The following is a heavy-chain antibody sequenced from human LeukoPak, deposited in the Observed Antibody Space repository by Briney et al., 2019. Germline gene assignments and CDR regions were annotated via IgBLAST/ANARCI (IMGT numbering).Heavy chain of an antibody. CDR2: IFYSGTT. CDR1: GGSMSKYY. D-gene: IGHD3-10*02. J-gene: IGHJ5*02. V-gene: IGHV4-59*05. CDR3: ASHSSYVSPFRS. Sequence: SETLSLTCTVSGGSMSKYYWTWIRQPPGKGLEWIGSIFYSGTTFYNPSLESRVTISVDTSKNQFSLKLSSVTAADTAMYYCASHSSYVSPFRSWGRGPLVTVSP.